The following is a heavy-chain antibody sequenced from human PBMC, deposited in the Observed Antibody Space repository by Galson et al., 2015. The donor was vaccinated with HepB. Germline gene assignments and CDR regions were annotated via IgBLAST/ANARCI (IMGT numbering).Heavy chain of an antibody. CDR2: TYYRSKWYN. Sequence: CAISGDSVSNNRAAWNWIRQSPSRGLEWLGRTYYRSKWYNDYAVSVKSRITINADTSKNRFSLQLNSVTPEDTAVYFCARGFLQGADSSGSHGVRGVLYYFALGVWGQGTTVTVSS. CDR1: GDSVSNNRAA. J-gene: IGHJ6*01. CDR3: ARGFLQGADSSGSHGVRGVLYYFALGV. D-gene: IGHD6-19*01. V-gene: IGHV6-1*01.